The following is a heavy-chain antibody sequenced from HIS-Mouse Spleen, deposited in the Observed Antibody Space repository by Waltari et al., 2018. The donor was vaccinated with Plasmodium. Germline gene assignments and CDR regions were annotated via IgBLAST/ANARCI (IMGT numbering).Heavy chain of an antibody. CDR3: ASSWYWYFDL. J-gene: IGHJ2*01. CDR2: IKQDGSEK. CDR1: GFPFSSYW. Sequence: EVQLVESGGGLVQPGGSLRLSCAASGFPFSSYWMSWVRQAPGKGRGVVANIKQDGSEKYYVDSVKGRFTISRDNAKNSLYLQMNSLRAEDTAVYYCASSWYWYFDLWGRGTLVTVSS. D-gene: IGHD6-13*01. V-gene: IGHV3-7*01.